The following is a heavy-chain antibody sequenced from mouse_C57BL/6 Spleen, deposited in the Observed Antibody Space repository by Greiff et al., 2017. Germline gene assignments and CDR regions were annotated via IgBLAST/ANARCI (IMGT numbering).Heavy chain of an antibody. CDR2: SRNKANDYTT. J-gene: IGHJ3*01. CDR1: GFTFSDFY. Sequence: DVMLVESGGGLVQSGRSLRLSCATSGFTFSDFYMEWVRQAPGKGLEWIAASRNKANDYTTEYSASVKGRFIVSRDTSQSILYLQMNALRAEDTAIYYCARDADYYGSPFAYWGQGTLVTVSA. CDR3: ARDADYYGSPFAY. V-gene: IGHV7-1*01. D-gene: IGHD1-1*01.